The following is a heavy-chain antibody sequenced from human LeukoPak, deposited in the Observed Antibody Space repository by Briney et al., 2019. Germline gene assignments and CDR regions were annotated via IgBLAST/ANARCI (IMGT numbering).Heavy chain of an antibody. V-gene: IGHV4-34*01. CDR3: ARSFYYDSSVPPGY. CDR1: GGSFSGYY. Sequence: SETLSLTCAVYGGSFSGYYWSWIRQPPGKGLEWIGEINHSGSTNYNPSLKSRVTISVDTSRNQFSLKLSSVTAADTAVYYCARSFYYDSSVPPGYWGQGTLVTVSS. D-gene: IGHD3-22*01. CDR2: INHSGST. J-gene: IGHJ4*02.